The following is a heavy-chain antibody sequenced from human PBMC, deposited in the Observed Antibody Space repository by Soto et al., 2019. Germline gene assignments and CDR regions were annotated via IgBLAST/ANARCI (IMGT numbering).Heavy chain of an antibody. CDR1: GGSISNYY. J-gene: IGHJ4*02. D-gene: IGHD5-18*01. CDR2: IYSSGST. V-gene: IGHV4-59*01. CDR3: ARDHPHSYGVYYFDY. Sequence: SETLSLTCTVSGGSISNYYWNWIRQSPGKGLEWVGYIYSSGSTHYNPSLQNRVTISIDTSKNQVSLKVNSVTAADTAVYYCARDHPHSYGVYYFDYWGQGTPVTVSS.